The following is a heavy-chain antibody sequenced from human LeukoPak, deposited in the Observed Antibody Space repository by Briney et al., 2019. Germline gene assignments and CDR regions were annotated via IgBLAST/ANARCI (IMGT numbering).Heavy chain of an antibody. CDR2: IKQDGSEK. Sequence: GGPLRLSCAASGFSFSSYWMSWVRQAPGKGLEWVANIKQDGSEKYYVDSVKGRFTISRDNAKNSLYLQMNSLRAEDTAVYYCARGGGYDFWSGYNNWFDPWGQGTLVTVSS. D-gene: IGHD3-3*01. V-gene: IGHV3-7*01. CDR1: GFSFSSYW. J-gene: IGHJ5*02. CDR3: ARGGGYDFWSGYNNWFDP.